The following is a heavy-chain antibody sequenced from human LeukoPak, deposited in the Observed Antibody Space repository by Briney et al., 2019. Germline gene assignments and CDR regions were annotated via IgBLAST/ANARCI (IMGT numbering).Heavy chain of an antibody. CDR3: AGNRGNQQFDY. Sequence: GGSLRLSCAASAFTFSDYWMDWVRQAPGKGLEWVANIKQDGSQKNYLDSVKGRFTISRDNAKSSLYLQMNNLRAEDTAVYYCAGNRGNQQFDYWGQGTLVTVSS. CDR2: IKQDGSQK. CDR1: AFTFSDYW. D-gene: IGHD1-14*01. V-gene: IGHV3-7*01. J-gene: IGHJ4*02.